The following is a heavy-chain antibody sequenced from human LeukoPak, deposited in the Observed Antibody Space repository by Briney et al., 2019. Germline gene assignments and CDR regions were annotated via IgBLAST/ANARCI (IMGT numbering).Heavy chain of an antibody. D-gene: IGHD4-17*01. CDR1: GYTFTGYY. V-gene: IGHV1-2*02. CDR3: AREMNYDDYRTSDY. CDR2: IDSNSGGT. J-gene: IGHJ4*02. Sequence: ASVKASCKSSGYTFTGYYMHWVRQAPGQGFEWMGRIDSNSGGTNYAQNFQGRVTMTRDTSISTVYTELISLRSDDTAVYYCAREMNYDDYRTSDYWGQGTLVTVSS.